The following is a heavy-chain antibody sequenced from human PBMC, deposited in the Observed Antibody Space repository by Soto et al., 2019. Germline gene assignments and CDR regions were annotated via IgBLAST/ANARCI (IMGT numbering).Heavy chain of an antibody. Sequence: ASVKVSCKASGYTFTSYAMLWIRQAPAHRLEWMGWVNAGNGNTKYSQKFQGRVTITRDTSASTAYMELSSLTSEDTAVYYCAREAWPYYYDDSGSAFDFWGQGTLVTVSS. V-gene: IGHV1-3*01. CDR3: AREAWPYYYDDSGSAFDF. CDR2: VNAGNGNT. J-gene: IGHJ4*02. CDR1: GYTFTSYA. D-gene: IGHD3-22*01.